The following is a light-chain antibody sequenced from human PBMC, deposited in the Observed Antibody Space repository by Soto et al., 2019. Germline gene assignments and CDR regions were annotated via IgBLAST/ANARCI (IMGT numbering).Light chain of an antibody. Sequence: EIVLTQSPATLSLSPGERATLSCRASQSVSSYLAWYQQKPGQAPRLLIYDASNRATGIPARFSGSGSGTDFTLTSSSLAPEDFAVYYCQQRSNWWTFGQGTKVEIK. CDR1: QSVSSY. CDR3: QQRSNWWT. CDR2: DAS. J-gene: IGKJ1*01. V-gene: IGKV3-11*01.